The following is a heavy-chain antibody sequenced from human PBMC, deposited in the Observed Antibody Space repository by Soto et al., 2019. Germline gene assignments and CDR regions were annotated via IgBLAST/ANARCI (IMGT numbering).Heavy chain of an antibody. D-gene: IGHD5-18*01. CDR1: CFPFTSYW. V-gene: IGHV3-74*01. Sequence: GGSLKLSCAAPCFPFTSYWLHWVRQAPGTGLVWVSRTNSDRTSKTYEDNVKDRLTKSRDNAKNTLYLQMNSLRAEDTAVYYCARGLPARPLAMDVWGQGT. CDR3: ARGLPARPLAMDV. CDR2: TNSDRTSK. J-gene: IGHJ6*02.